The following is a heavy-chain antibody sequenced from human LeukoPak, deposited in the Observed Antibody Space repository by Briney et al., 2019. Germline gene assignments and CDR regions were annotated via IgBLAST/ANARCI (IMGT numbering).Heavy chain of an antibody. D-gene: IGHD6-6*01. V-gene: IGHV4-59*01. CDR3: ARDRASIAASRGFDP. CDR2: IYYSGST. CDR1: GGSISSYY. J-gene: IGHJ5*02. Sequence: PSETLSLTCTVSGGSISSYYWSWIRQPPGKGLEWIGYIYYSGSTNYNPSLKSRVTISVDTSKNQFSLKLSSVTAADTAVYYCARDRASIAASRGFDPWGQGTLVTASS.